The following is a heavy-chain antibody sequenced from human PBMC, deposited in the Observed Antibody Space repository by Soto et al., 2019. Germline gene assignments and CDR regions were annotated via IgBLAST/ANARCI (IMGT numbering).Heavy chain of an antibody. CDR2: INHSGST. V-gene: IGHV4-34*01. J-gene: IGHJ4*02. CDR3: AGRYCSSTSCYFDY. CDR1: GGSFSGYY. D-gene: IGHD2-2*01. Sequence: ASETLSLTCAVYGGSFSGYYWSWIRQPPGKGLEWIGEINHSGSTNYNPSLKSRVTISVDTSKNQFSLKLSSVTAADTAVYYCAGRYCSSTSCYFDYWGQGTLVTVSS.